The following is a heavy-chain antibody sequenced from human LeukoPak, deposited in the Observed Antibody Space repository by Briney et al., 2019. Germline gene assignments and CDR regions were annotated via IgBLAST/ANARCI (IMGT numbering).Heavy chain of an antibody. V-gene: IGHV3-15*01. CDR3: TTVRVRSYDFWSGYPDY. D-gene: IGHD3-3*01. Sequence: PGGSLRLSCAASGFTFNNAWMSWVRQAPGKGLEWVGRIKSKTDGGTTDYAAPVKGRFTISRDDSKNTLYLQMNSLKTEDTAVYYCTTVRVRSYDFWSGYPDYWGQGTLVTVSS. CDR2: IKSKTDGGTT. CDR1: GFTFNNAW. J-gene: IGHJ4*02.